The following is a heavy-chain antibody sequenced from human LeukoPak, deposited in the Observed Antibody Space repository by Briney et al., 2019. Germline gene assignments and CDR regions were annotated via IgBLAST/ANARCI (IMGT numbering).Heavy chain of an antibody. Sequence: GGSLRLSCAASGXTVXSNYMSWVXQAXGXXXXXXSVIYSGGSTYYADSVKGRFTISRDNSKNTLNLQMNSLRAEDTAVYYCAKSRGSSKSGPQWLACFDYWGQGTLVTVSS. CDR2: IYSGGST. D-gene: IGHD6-19*01. V-gene: IGHV3-53*05. J-gene: IGHJ4*02. CDR1: GXTVXSNY. CDR3: AKSRGSSKSGPQWLACFDY.